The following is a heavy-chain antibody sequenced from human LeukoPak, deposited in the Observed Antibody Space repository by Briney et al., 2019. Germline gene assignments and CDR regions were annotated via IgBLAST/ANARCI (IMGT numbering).Heavy chain of an antibody. CDR1: GYTFTTYA. Sequence: ASVKVSCKASGYTFTTYAMHWVRQAPGQRLEWMGWINAGNGNTKYSQKFQGRVTITRDTSASIAYMELSSLRSGDTAVYYCARTPLFGELLYIDYWGQGTLVTVSS. CDR2: INAGNGNT. CDR3: ARTPLFGELLYIDY. V-gene: IGHV1-3*01. D-gene: IGHD3-10*02. J-gene: IGHJ4*02.